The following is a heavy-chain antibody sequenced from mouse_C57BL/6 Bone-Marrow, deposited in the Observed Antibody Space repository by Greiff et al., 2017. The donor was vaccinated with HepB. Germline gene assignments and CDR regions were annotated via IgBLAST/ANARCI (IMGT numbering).Heavy chain of an antibody. V-gene: IGHV12-3*01. CDR1: GFPITSGYY. CDR2: ITHSGET. D-gene: IGHD4-1*01. J-gene: IGHJ4*01. CDR3: AGERTAGTFAMDY. Sequence: VHLVESGPGLVKPSQSLFLTCSITGFPITSGYYWIWIRQSPGKPLEWMGYITHSGETFYNPSLQSPISITRETSKNQFFLQLNSVTTEDTAMYYCAGERTAGTFAMDYWGQGTSVTVSS.